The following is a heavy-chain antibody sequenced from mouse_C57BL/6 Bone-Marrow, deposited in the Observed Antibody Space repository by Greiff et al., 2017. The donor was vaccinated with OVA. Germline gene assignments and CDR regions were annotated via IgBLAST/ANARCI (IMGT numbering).Heavy chain of an antibody. CDR3: AIGNYDGYYFWYFDV. V-gene: IGHV1-26*01. J-gene: IGHJ1*03. CDR1: GYTFTDYY. CDR2: INPNNGGT. Sequence: VQLQQSGPELVKPGASVKISCKASGYTFTDYYMNWVKQSHGKSLEWIGDINPNNGGTSYNQKFKGKATLTVDKSSSTAYMELRSLTSEDSAVYYCAIGNYDGYYFWYFDVWGTGTTVTVSS. D-gene: IGHD2-3*01.